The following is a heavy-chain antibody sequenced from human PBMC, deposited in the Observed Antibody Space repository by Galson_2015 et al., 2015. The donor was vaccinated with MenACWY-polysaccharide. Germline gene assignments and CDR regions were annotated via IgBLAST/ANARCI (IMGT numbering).Heavy chain of an antibody. CDR1: GDRVSSHTAA. CDR3: VRGGAAESLLFDP. Sequence: CAISGDRVSSHTAAWNWIRQSPSRGLEWLGRKYYRSNWSRDYALSVRGRITIHADTSKNQFSLQMNYVTPEDTAVYYCVRGGAAESLLFDPWGQGTLVTVSS. CDR2: KYYRSNWSR. D-gene: IGHD2-15*01. J-gene: IGHJ5*02. V-gene: IGHV6-1*01.